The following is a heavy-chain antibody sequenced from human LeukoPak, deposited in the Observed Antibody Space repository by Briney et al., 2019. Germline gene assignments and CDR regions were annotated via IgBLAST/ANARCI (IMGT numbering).Heavy chain of an antibody. Sequence: PSETLSLTCTVSGGSISNSDSYWGWIRQPPGKGLEWIGSIYYSGSTYYSPSLKSRVTISVDTSKNQFSLKLSSVTAADTAVYYCARGRYCSSTSCYTGYYYMDVWGKGTTVTVSS. CDR3: ARGRYCSSTSCYTGYYYMDV. J-gene: IGHJ6*03. V-gene: IGHV4-39*07. CDR2: IYYSGST. D-gene: IGHD2-2*02. CDR1: GGSISNSDSY.